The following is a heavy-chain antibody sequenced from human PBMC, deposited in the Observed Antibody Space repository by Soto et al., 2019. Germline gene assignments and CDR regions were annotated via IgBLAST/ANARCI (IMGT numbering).Heavy chain of an antibody. CDR3: ARCLNYYDSSGYYYFVY. D-gene: IGHD3-22*01. CDR2: IYHSGST. Sequence: QVQLQESGPGLVKPSGTLSLTCAVSGGSISSSNWWSWDRQPPGKGLEWIGEIYHSGSTNYNPSLKSLVTISVDKSKNQFSLKLSSVTAADTAVYYCARCLNYYDSSGYYYFVYWGQGTLVTVSS. CDR1: GGSISSSNW. V-gene: IGHV4-4*02. J-gene: IGHJ4*02.